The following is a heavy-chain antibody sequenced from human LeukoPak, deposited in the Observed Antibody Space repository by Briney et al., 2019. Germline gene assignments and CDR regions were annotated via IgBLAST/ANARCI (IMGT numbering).Heavy chain of an antibody. D-gene: IGHD6-19*01. CDR2: ISYDGSNK. J-gene: IGHJ4*02. CDR3: AKDLFQIAVAGTLDY. CDR1: GFTFSSYG. Sequence: PGGSLRLSCAASGFTFSSYGMHWVRQAPGKGLEWVAVISYDGSNKYYADSVKGRFTISRDNSKNTLYLQMNSLRAEDTAVCYCAKDLFQIAVAGTLDYWGQGTLVTVSS. V-gene: IGHV3-30*18.